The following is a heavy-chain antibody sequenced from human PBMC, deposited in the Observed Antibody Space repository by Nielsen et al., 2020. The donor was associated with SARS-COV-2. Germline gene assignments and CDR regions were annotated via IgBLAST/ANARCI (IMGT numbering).Heavy chain of an antibody. D-gene: IGHD2-2*01. CDR3: ARGAYCSSTSCYYYYMDV. V-gene: IGHV1-2*04. J-gene: IGHJ6*03. CDR1: GYTFTGYY. Sequence: ASVQVSCKASGYTFTGYYMHWVRQAPGQGLEWMGWINPNSGGTNYAQKFQGWFTMTRDTSISTAYMELSRLRSDDTAVYYCARGAYCSSTSCYYYYMDVWGKGTTVTVSS. CDR2: INPNSGGT.